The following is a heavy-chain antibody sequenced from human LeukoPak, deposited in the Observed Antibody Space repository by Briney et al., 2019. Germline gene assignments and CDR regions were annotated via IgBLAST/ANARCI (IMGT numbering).Heavy chain of an antibody. V-gene: IGHV3-23*01. D-gene: IGHD3-3*01. J-gene: IGHJ4*02. Sequence: GGSLRLSCAASGFTFSSYAMTWVRQAPGKGLEWVSAISGSDGSTYCADSVTGRFTISRDNSKNTLYLQMSSLRADDTAVYYSAKDGYDFWSGYQIDGGGQGSLVTVSS. CDR2: ISGSDGST. CDR1: GFTFSSYA. CDR3: AKDGYDFWSGYQIDG.